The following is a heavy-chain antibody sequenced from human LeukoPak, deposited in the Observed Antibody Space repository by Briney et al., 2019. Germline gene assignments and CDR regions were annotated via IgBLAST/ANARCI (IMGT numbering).Heavy chain of an antibody. CDR3: ATMGLSAPVWFGELFQSRVPGDNYYYGMDV. Sequence: ASVKVSCKVSGYTLTELSMHWVRQAPGKGPEWMGGFDPEDGETIYAQKFQGRVTMTEDTSTDTAYMELSSLRSEDTAVYYCATMGLSAPVWFGELFQSRVPGDNYYYGMDVWGQGTTVTVSS. CDR1: GYTLTELS. V-gene: IGHV1-24*01. J-gene: IGHJ6*02. D-gene: IGHD3-10*01. CDR2: FDPEDGET.